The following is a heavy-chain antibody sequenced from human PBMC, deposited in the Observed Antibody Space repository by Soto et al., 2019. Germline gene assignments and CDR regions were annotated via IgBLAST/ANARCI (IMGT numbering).Heavy chain of an antibody. D-gene: IGHD3-3*01. V-gene: IGHV2-26*01. J-gene: IGHJ6*03. CDR3: ARSPSGYYYYMDV. Sequence: SGPTLVNPTETLTLTCTVSGFSLSNARMGVSWIRQPPGKALEWLAHIFSNDEKSYSTSLKSRLTISKDTSKSQVVLTMTNMDPVDTATYYCARSPSGYYYYMDVWGKGTTVTVSS. CDR2: IFSNDEK. CDR1: GFSLSNARMG.